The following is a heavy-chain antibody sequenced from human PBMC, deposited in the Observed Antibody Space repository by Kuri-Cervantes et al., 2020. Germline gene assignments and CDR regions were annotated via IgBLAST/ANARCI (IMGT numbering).Heavy chain of an antibody. D-gene: IGHD3-10*01. Sequence: ASVKVSCKASGYTFTSYGISWVRQAPGQGLEWMGWISAYNGNTNYAQKLQGRVTMTTDTSTSTAYMELSSLRSEDTAVYYCARVQVLLWFGADPWGQGTLVTFSS. CDR3: ARVQVLLWFGADP. V-gene: IGHV1-18*01. J-gene: IGHJ5*02. CDR2: ISAYNGNT. CDR1: GYTFTSYG.